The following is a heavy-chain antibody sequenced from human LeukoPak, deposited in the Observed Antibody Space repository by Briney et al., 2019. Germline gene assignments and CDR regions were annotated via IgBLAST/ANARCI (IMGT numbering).Heavy chain of an antibody. V-gene: IGHV4-38-2*02. D-gene: IGHD3-10*01. CDR2: IYDSGTT. J-gene: IGHJ4*02. CDR1: GYSINSGYY. CDR3: AANSADYNTLGSSYKV. Sequence: SETLSLTCTVSGYSINSGYYWGWIRQSPGTGLEWIGIIYDSGTTYYNPSLKSRVTISVDTSKNQFSLKLNSVTAADTAVFYCAANSADYNTLGSSYKVWGQGTLVTVSS.